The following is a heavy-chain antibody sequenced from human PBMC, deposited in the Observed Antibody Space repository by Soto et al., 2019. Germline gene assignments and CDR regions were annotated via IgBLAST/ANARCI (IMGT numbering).Heavy chain of an antibody. D-gene: IGHD2-15*01. V-gene: IGHV1-3*01. CDR3: ARGGYCSGGSCQPEPYYYYGMDV. J-gene: IGHJ6*02. CDR1: GYTFTSYA. Sequence: QVQLVQSGAEVKKPGASVKVSCKASGYTFTSYAMHWVRQAPGQRLEWMGWINAGNGNTKYSHKFQGRVTITRDTSASTAYMELSSLRSEDTAVYYCARGGYCSGGSCQPEPYYYYGMDVWGQGTTVTVSS. CDR2: INAGNGNT.